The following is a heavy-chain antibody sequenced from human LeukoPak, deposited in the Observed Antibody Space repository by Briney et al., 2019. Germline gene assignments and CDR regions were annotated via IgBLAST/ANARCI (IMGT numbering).Heavy chain of an antibody. CDR3: ARETGDRVAFDI. CDR1: GGSVGSGSYY. D-gene: IGHD3-10*01. V-gene: IGHV4-61*01. Sequence: SETLSLTCTVSGGSVGSGSYYWSWIRQPPGKGLEWIGYIYYSGSTNYNPSLKSRVTISVDTSRNQFSLKLSSVTAADTAVYYCARETGDRVAFDIWGQGTMVTVSS. CDR2: IYYSGST. J-gene: IGHJ3*02.